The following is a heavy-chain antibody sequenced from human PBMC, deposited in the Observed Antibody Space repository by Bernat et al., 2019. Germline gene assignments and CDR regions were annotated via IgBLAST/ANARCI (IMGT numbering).Heavy chain of an antibody. Sequence: EVQLVESGGGLVQPGGSLRLSCAASGFTFSSYSMNWVRQAPGKGLEWVSYISSSSSTIYYADSVKGRFTISRDNAKNSLYLQMNSLRDEETAVYYWARGGAYYGSGSYQEKDVWGKGTTVTVSS. CDR1: GFTFSSYS. J-gene: IGHJ6*04. D-gene: IGHD3-10*01. V-gene: IGHV3-48*02. CDR3: ARGGAYYGSGSYQEKDV. CDR2: ISSSSSTI.